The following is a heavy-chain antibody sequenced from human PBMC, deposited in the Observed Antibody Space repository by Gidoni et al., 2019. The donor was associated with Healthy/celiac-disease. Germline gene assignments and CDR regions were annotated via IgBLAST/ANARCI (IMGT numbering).Heavy chain of an antibody. CDR2: ISYDGSNK. CDR3: AKDWIQLWSTHFDY. V-gene: IGHV3-30*18. CDR1: GFTFSSYG. D-gene: IGHD5-18*01. Sequence: QVQLVESGGGVVQPGRSLRLSCAASGFTFSSYGMHWVRQAPGKGLEWVAVISYDGSNKYYADSVKGRFTISRDNSKNTLYLQMNSLRAEDTAVYYCAKDWIQLWSTHFDYWGQGTLVTVSS. J-gene: IGHJ4*02.